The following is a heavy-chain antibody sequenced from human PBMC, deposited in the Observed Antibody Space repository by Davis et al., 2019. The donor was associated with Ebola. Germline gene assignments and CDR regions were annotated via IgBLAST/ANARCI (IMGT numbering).Heavy chain of an antibody. CDR2: IYYSGST. CDR3: ARLDEWFDP. D-gene: IGHD3/OR15-3a*01. CDR1: GGPISSSSYY. J-gene: IGHJ5*02. V-gene: IGHV4-39*01. Sequence: MPSETLSLTCTVSGGPISSSSYYWGWIRQPPGKGLEWIGSIYYSGSTYYNPSLKSRVTISVDTSKNQFSLKLSSVTAADTAVYYCARLDEWFDPWGQGTLVTVSS.